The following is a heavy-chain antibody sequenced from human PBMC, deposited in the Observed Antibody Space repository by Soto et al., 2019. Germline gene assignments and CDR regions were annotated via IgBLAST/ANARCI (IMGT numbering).Heavy chain of an antibody. V-gene: IGHV3-23*01. Sequence: EVQLLESGGGLVQPGGSLRLSCAGSGFTFSNYAISWVRQAPGKGLEWVSIISGGGDTSYYADSVKGRFTISRDNSRNTLYLQMNSLRAGDSAKYYCAKEGTSGLYYFDYWGPGTLVTVSS. CDR2: ISGGGDTS. D-gene: IGHD6-19*01. CDR1: GFTFSNYA. J-gene: IGHJ4*02. CDR3: AKEGTSGLYYFDY.